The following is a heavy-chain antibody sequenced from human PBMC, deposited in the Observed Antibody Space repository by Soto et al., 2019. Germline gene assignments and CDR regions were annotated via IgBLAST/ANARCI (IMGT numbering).Heavy chain of an antibody. CDR1: GASISSFY. J-gene: IGHJ3*02. CDR2: IYNSGNT. Sequence: QVQLQESGPGLVKPSETLSLTCTVSGASISSFYWSWIRQPAGRGLEWIGRIYNSGNTNYNPSLKSRVTMSEDTSKKQFSLKMSSVTAADTAVYYCARALIDSSGRRQAFDIWGQGTMVTVSS. CDR3: ARALIDSSGRRQAFDI. V-gene: IGHV4-4*07. D-gene: IGHD6-19*01.